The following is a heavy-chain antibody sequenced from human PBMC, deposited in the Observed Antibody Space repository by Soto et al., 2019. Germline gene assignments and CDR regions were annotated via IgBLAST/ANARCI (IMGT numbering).Heavy chain of an antibody. J-gene: IGHJ4*02. V-gene: IGHV4-61*01. CDR3: AVVVVPAAIVDY. CDR2: IYYSGST. Sequence: SETLSLTCTVSGGSVSSGSYYWSWIRQPPGKGLEWIGYIYYSGSTNYNPSLKSRVTISVDTSKNQFSLKLSSVTAADTAVYYCAVVVVPAAIVDYWRQGTLVTVSS. CDR1: GGSVSSGSYY. D-gene: IGHD2-2*01.